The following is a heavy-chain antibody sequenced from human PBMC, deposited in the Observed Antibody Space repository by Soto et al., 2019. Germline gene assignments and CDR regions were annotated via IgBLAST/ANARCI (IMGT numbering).Heavy chain of an antibody. D-gene: IGHD3-22*01. J-gene: IGHJ6*02. CDR3: ARHTYYYDSSGYSTPGPYGMDV. V-gene: IGHV5-51*01. Sequence: HGESLKISCKGSGYSFTSYWIGWVRQMPGKGLEWMGIIYPGDSDTRYSPSFQGQVTISADKSISTAYLQWSSLKASDTAMYYCARHTYYYDSSGYSTPGPYGMDVWGQGTMVTVSS. CDR2: IYPGDSDT. CDR1: GYSFTSYW.